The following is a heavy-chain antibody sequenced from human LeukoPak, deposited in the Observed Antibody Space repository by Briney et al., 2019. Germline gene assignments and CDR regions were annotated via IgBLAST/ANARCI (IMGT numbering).Heavy chain of an antibody. D-gene: IGHD2-2*02. CDR1: GFSFDDYG. CDR2: ITNWNGGST. CDR3: ARCSRSSTDCYSAFDI. J-gene: IGHJ3*02. V-gene: IGHV3-20*04. Sequence: GGSLRLSCEASGFSFDDYGMSWVRQSIGRGLEWVSAITNWNGGSTGYADSVRGRFTISRDNAKNSLYLQMNSLRAEDTALYYCARCSRSSTDCYSAFDIWGQGTMVTVSS.